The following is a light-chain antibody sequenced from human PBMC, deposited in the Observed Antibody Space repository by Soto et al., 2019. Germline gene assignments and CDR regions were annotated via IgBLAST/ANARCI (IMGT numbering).Light chain of an antibody. CDR2: DAS. CDR1: QSVSSY. J-gene: IGKJ2*01. V-gene: IGKV3-11*01. CDR3: QQRSNWPPLYT. Sequence: EIVLTQSPATLSLSPGERATLSCRASQSVSSYLAWYQQKPDQAPRLLIYDASNRATGIPARFSGSGSGTDFTLTISSLEPEDFAVHYCQQRSNWPPLYTFGQGTKLEIK.